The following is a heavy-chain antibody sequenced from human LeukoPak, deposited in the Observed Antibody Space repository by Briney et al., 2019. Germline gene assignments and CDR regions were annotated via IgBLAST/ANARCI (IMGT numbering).Heavy chain of an antibody. J-gene: IGHJ3*02. D-gene: IGHD2-15*01. CDR2: ISAHNGNT. CDR3: ARERYCSGGSCYSGALDT. CDR1: GYTFTSYG. Sequence: GASVKVSCKASGYTFTSYGISWVRQAPGQGLEWMGRISAHNGNTDYAQKFQGRVTMTTDTSTSTAYMELRSLRSDDRAVYYCARERYCSGGSCYSGALDTWGQGTMVTVSS. V-gene: IGHV1-18*01.